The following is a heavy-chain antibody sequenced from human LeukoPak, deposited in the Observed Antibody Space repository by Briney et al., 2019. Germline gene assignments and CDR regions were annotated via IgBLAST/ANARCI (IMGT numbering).Heavy chain of an antibody. J-gene: IGHJ4*02. CDR3: ARDRNYYDSSGYHRVDY. D-gene: IGHD3-22*01. CDR2: ISSDSLIT. V-gene: IGHV3-48*03. CDR1: GFSFASYG. Sequence: GGSLTLSCSAAGFSFASYGMSWLRQAPGKGLEWLSYISSDSLITEYADSVRGRFTISRDNARNSLYLQMNSLRAEDTAVYYCARDRNYYDSSGYHRVDYWGQGTLVTVSS.